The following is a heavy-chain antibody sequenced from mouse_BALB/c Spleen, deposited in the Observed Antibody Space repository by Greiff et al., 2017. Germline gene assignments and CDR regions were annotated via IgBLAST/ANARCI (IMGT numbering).Heavy chain of an antibody. D-gene: IGHD1-1*01. V-gene: IGHV3-2*02. CDR1: GYSITSDYA. CDR3: ASFYYYSSSYVDYAMDY. Sequence: EVMLVESGPGLVKPSQSLSLTCTVTGYSITSDYAWNWIRQFPGNKLEWLGYISYSGSTSYNPSLKSRISITRDTSKNPFFLQLNSVTTEDTATYYCASFYYYSSSYVDYAMDYWGQGAS. CDR2: ISYSGST. J-gene: IGHJ4*01.